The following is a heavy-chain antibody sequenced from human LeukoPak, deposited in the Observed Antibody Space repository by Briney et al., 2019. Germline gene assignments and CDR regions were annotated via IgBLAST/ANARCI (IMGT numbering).Heavy chain of an antibody. D-gene: IGHD3-10*01. J-gene: IGHJ4*02. Sequence: GGSLRLSCTASGFTFGDYAMSWFRQAPGKGLEWVPAVTGDGSGTYYADSVKGRFTISRDNSKNTLYLQMNSLRAEDTAVYYCAKDLGVRGVIMPNFDYWGQGTLVTVSS. CDR1: GFTFGDYA. CDR3: AKDLGVRGVIMPNFDY. V-gene: IGHV3-23*01. CDR2: VTGDGSGT.